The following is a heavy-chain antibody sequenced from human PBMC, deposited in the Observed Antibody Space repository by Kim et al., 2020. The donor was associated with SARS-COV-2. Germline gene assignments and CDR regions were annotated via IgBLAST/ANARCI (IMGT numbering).Heavy chain of an antibody. CDR2: IKQDGSEK. D-gene: IGHD6-19*01. Sequence: GGSLRLSCAASGFTFSSYWMSWVRQAPGKGLEWVANIKQDGSEKYYVDSVKGRFTISRDNAKNSLYLQMNSLRAEDTAVYYCARDQRETAYSSGWYNNYYYMDVWGKGTTVTVSS. CDR3: ARDQRETAYSSGWYNNYYYMDV. V-gene: IGHV3-7*01. J-gene: IGHJ6*03. CDR1: GFTFSSYW.